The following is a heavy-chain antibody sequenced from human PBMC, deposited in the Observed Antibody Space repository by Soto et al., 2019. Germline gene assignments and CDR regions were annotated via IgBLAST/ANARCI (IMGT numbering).Heavy chain of an antibody. CDR1: GFTFSSYE. D-gene: IGHD5-18*01. CDR2: ISSSGSTI. V-gene: IGHV3-48*03. CDR3: AGYSYGRDY. J-gene: IGHJ4*02. Sequence: GGSLRLSCAASGFTFSSYEMNWVRQAPGRGLEWVSYISSSGSTIYYADSVKGRFTISRDNAKNSLYLQMNSLRAEDTAVYYCAGYSYGRDYWGQGTLVTVSS.